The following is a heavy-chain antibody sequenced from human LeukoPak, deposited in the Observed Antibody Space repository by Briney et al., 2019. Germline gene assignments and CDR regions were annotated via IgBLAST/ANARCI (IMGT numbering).Heavy chain of an antibody. D-gene: IGHD4-11*01. Sequence: SETLSLTCTVSGGSISSGSYYWSWIRQPAGKGLEWIGRIYTSGSTNYNPSLKSRVTISVDTSKNQFSLKLSSVTAADTAVYYCARDSDYSTSDDAVDIWGQGTMVTVSS. CDR1: GGSISSGSYY. J-gene: IGHJ3*02. V-gene: IGHV4-61*02. CDR2: IYTSGST. CDR3: ARDSDYSTSDDAVDI.